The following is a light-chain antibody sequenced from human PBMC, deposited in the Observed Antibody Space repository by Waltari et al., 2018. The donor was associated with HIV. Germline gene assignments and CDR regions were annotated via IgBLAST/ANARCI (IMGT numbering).Light chain of an antibody. J-gene: IGLJ2*01. CDR3: GSSMTNVNMDV. CDR2: DVS. V-gene: IGLV2-14*03. CDR1: SSDSGGFKS. Sequence: QSALTHPASVSGSPGQSITIPCTGTSSDSGGFKSVSWYQQSPAKTPKRIIYDVSYRPSGVSNRFSGSKSGNTASLTISGLQAEDEADYYCGSSMTNVNMDVFGGGTKLTVL.